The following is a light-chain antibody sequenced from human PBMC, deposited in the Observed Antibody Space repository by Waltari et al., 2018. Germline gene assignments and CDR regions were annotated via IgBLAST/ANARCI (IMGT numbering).Light chain of an antibody. V-gene: IGKV4-1*01. J-gene: IGKJ1*01. CDR3: QQYYSTPQT. CDR1: QSVLYSSNNKHY. Sequence: DIVMTQSPDSLAVSLGERATLNCKSSQSVLYSSNNKHYLAWYQQKPGQPPKLLLYWASTRESGVPDRFSGSGSGTDFTLTISSLQAEDVAVYYGQQYYSTPQTFGQGTKVEIK. CDR2: WAS.